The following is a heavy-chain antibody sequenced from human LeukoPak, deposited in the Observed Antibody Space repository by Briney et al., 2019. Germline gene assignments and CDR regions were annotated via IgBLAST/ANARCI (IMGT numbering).Heavy chain of an antibody. CDR3: ARNRDGYNSFDY. J-gene: IGHJ4*02. CDR1: GGSINNGGYY. CDR2: IYYSGSS. D-gene: IGHD5-24*01. V-gene: IGHV4-31*03. Sequence: SETLSLTCTVSGGSINNGGYYWSWIRQHSGKGLEWIGYIYYSGSSYYNPSLRSRVTISVDTSKSHFSLKLSSVTAADTAVYYCARNRDGYNSFDYWGQGTLVTVSS.